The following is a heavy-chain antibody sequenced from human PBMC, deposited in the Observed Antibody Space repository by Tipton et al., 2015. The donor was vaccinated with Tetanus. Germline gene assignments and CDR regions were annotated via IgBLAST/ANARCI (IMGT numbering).Heavy chain of an antibody. CDR2: LSGSGSAT. CDR1: GFSFSSYA. D-gene: IGHD5-18*01. V-gene: IGHV3-23*01. CDR3: VKSKRGYSYGSFDD. Sequence: SLRLSCAASGFSFSSYAMSWVRQAPGKGLERVSTLSGSGSATYYAGSVGGRFTISRDNAKNSLFLQMDSLRAEDTAVYFCVKSKRGYSYGSFDDWGPGTLVAVSS. J-gene: IGHJ4*02.